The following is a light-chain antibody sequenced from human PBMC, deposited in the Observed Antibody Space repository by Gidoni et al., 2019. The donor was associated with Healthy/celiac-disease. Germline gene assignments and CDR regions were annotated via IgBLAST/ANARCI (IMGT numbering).Light chain of an antibody. Sequence: IQMTQSPSSLSASVGDRVTITCQASQDISNYLNWYQQKPGKAPKLLIYDASNLETGVPSRFSGSGSGTDFTFTISSLQPEDIATYYCQQYDNLLITFGKGTRLEIK. CDR1: QDISNY. CDR3: QQYDNLLIT. J-gene: IGKJ5*01. CDR2: DAS. V-gene: IGKV1-33*01.